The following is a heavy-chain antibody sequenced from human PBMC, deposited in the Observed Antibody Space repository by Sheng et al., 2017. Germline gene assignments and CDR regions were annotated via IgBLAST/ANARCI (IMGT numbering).Heavy chain of an antibody. J-gene: IGHJ4*02. CDR1: GFTFSSYG. CDR3: AKDQSRELGSDLAFDY. D-gene: IGHD7-27*01. Sequence: QVQLVESGGGVVQPGRSLRLSCAASGFTFSSYGMHWVRQAPGKGLEWVAVISYDGSNKYYADSVKGRFTISRDNSKNTLYLQMNSLRAEDTAVYYCAKDQSRELGSDLAFDYWGQGTLVTVSS. CDR2: ISYDGSNK. V-gene: IGHV3-30*18.